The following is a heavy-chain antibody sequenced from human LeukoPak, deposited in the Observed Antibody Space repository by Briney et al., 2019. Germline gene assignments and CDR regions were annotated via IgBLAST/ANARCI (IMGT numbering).Heavy chain of an antibody. CDR2: INHSGST. Sequence: SETLSLTCAVYGGSFSGYYWSWIRQPPGRGLEWIGEINHSGSTNYNPSLKSRVTISVDTSKNQFSLKLSSVTAADTAVYYCARGRPAAKYIYYYYGMDVWGQGTTVTVSS. J-gene: IGHJ6*02. CDR1: GGSFSGYY. CDR3: ARGRPAAKYIYYYYGMDV. V-gene: IGHV4-34*01. D-gene: IGHD2-2*01.